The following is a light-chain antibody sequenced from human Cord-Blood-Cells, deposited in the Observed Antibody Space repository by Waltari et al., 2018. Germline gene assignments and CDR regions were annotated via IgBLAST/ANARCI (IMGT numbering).Light chain of an antibody. V-gene: IGKV3-11*01. J-gene: IGKJ1*01. CDR3: QQRSNWPRT. CDR1: QSVSSY. CDR2: DAS. Sequence: EIVLTQSPATLSLSPGERAPLPCRASQSVSSYLAWYQQKPGQAPRLLIYDASNRATGIPARFSGSGAGTDFTLTISSREPEDFAVYYCQQRSNWPRTFGQGTKVEIK.